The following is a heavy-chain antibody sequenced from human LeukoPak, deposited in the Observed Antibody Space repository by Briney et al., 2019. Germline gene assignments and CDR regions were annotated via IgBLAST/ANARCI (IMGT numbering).Heavy chain of an antibody. V-gene: IGHV3-21*01. CDR2: ISSSSSYI. Sequence: GGSLRLSCAASGFTFSSYSMNWVRQAPGKGLEWVSSISSSSSYIYYADSVKGRFTISRDNAKNSLYLQMNSLRAEDTAVYYCARGARKTIFGVVPSGAFDIWGQGTMVTVSS. J-gene: IGHJ3*02. D-gene: IGHD3-3*01. CDR1: GFTFSSYS. CDR3: ARGARKTIFGVVPSGAFDI.